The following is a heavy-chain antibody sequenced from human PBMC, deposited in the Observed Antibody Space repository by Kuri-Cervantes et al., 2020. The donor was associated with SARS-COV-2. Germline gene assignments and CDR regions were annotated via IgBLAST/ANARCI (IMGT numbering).Heavy chain of an antibody. V-gene: IGHV4-39*07. Sequence: SCTVSGGTISNSSYYWGFIPQPPGKVLEWIGEINHSGSTNYNPSLKSRVTISVDTSKNQFSLKLSSVTAADTAVYYCASTSYDFWSGYYRSSRKFDCWGQGTLVTVSS. D-gene: IGHD3-3*01. CDR3: ASTSYDFWSGYYRSSRKFDC. CDR2: INHSGST. J-gene: IGHJ4*02. CDR1: GGTISNSSYY.